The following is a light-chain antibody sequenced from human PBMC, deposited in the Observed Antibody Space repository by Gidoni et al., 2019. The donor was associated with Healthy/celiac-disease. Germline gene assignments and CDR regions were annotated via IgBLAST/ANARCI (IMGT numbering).Light chain of an antibody. Sequence: QSALTQPASVSGSPGQSITISCTGTSSAVGGYNYVSWYQQHPGKAPKLMIYDVSNRPSGVSNRFSGLQAEDEADYYCSSYTSSSTLGVFGGGTKLTVL. CDR2: DVS. V-gene: IGLV2-14*01. CDR3: SSYTSSSTLGV. J-gene: IGLJ3*02. CDR1: SSAVGGYNY.